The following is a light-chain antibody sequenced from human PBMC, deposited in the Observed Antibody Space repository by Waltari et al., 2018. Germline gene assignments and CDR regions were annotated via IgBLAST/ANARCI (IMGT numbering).Light chain of an antibody. J-gene: IGKJ1*01. Sequence: DIVMTQSQDSLALTLGERATINCKSSQSVLYSSNNKDYLGWYQQKPGHPPKLLIYWASTRGSGVPDRFSGSGSGTDFTLTISSLQAEDVAVYYCQQYYSTPWTFGRGTKVEIK. V-gene: IGKV4-1*01. CDR3: QQYYSTPWT. CDR2: WAS. CDR1: QSVLYSSNNKDY.